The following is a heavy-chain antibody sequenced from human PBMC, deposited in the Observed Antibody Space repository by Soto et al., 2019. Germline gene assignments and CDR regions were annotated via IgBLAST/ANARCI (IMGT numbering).Heavy chain of an antibody. CDR1: GFTFSSYG. CDR3: AKVSAEDYYYYGMDV. Sequence: QVQLVESGGGVVQPGRSLRLSCAASGFTFSSYGMHWVRQAPGKGLEWVAVISYDGSNKYYADSVKGRFTISRDNSKNTLYLQMNSLRAEDTAVYYCAKVSAEDYYYYGMDVWGQGTTVTVSS. V-gene: IGHV3-30*18. J-gene: IGHJ6*02. D-gene: IGHD3-3*01. CDR2: ISYDGSNK.